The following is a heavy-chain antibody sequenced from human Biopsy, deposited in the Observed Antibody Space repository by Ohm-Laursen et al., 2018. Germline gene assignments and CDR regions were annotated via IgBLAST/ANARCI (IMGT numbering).Heavy chain of an antibody. V-gene: IGHV4-38-2*01. Sequence: GTLSLTCAVFGFSISSGHYWAWIRQPPGKGLEWIGTISHSGNTYYNPSLKTRVTMSLDTSKNQFSLRLSSVTAVDTAIYYCARIIVRSSGSSSYFDYWGQGTLVTVSS. CDR3: ARIIVRSSGSSSYFDY. D-gene: IGHD3-22*01. J-gene: IGHJ4*02. CDR1: GFSISSGHY. CDR2: ISHSGNT.